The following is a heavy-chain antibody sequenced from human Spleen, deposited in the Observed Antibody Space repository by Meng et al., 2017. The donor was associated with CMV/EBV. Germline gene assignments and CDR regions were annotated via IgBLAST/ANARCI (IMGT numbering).Heavy chain of an antibody. J-gene: IGHJ4*02. CDR2: INSDGSST. V-gene: IGHV3-74*01. CDR3: ARGFGGNSPNY. D-gene: IGHD4-23*01. Sequence: GESLKISCAASGFTFSSSWIHWVRQAPGKGLVWVSRINSDGSSTGYADSVKGRFTISRDNAKNTLYLQMNSLRAEDTAVYYCARGFGGNSPNYWGQGTLVTVSS. CDR1: GFTFSSSW.